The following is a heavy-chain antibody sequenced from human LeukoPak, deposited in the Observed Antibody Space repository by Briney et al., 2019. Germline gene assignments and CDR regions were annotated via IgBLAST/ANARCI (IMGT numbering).Heavy chain of an antibody. CDR2: IDHSGST. J-gene: IGHJ5*02. V-gene: IGHV4-38-2*02. Sequence: PSETLSLTCTVSGYSISSGYYWGWIRQPPGKGLEWIGSIDHSGSTYYNPSLKSRDTISVETSKNQSSLKLSSVPAADTAVYYCARDSSSWYLNWFDPWGQGTLVTVSS. D-gene: IGHD6-13*01. CDR3: ARDSSSWYLNWFDP. CDR1: GYSISSGYY.